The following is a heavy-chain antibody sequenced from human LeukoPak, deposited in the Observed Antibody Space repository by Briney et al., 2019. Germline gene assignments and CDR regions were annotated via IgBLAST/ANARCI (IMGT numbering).Heavy chain of an antibody. D-gene: IGHD2-2*01. J-gene: IGHJ5*02. CDR3: ARAFRSTSYNIPWNWFDP. CDR1: GFTFSSYA. CDR2: ISGSGGST. Sequence: GGSLRLSCAASGFTFSSYAMSWVRQAPGKGLEWVSAISGSGGSTYYADSVKGRFTISRDNAKNSLYLQMNSLRAEDTAVYYCARAFRSTSYNIPWNWFDPWGQGTLVTVSS. V-gene: IGHV3-23*01.